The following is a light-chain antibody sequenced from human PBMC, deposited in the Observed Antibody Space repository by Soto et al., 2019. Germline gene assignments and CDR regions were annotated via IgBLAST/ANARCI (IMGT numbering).Light chain of an antibody. CDR3: AAWDDSLNGHV. J-gene: IGLJ3*02. V-gene: IGLV1-44*01. Sequence: QSVLTQPPSASGTPGQRVTISCSGSSSNIGSNTVNWYQQHPGTAPKLLIYSNNQRPSGVPDRFSGSKSGTSASLAISGLQSEDEADYYCAAWDDSLNGHVFGGGTKLTVL. CDR2: SNN. CDR1: SSNIGSNT.